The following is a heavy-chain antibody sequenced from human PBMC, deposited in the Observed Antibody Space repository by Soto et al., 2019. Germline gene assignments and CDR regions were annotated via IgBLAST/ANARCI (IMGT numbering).Heavy chain of an antibody. J-gene: IGHJ6*02. D-gene: IGHD6-13*01. V-gene: IGHV4-39*01. CDR1: GGSISSSSYY. Sequence: SETLSLTCTVPGGSISSSSYYWGWIRQPPGKGLEWIGSIYYSGSTYYNPSLKSRVTISVDTSKNQFSLKLSSVTAADTAVYYCARHSSSWYPYYYYGMDVWGQGTTVTVSS. CDR2: IYYSGST. CDR3: ARHSSSWYPYYYYGMDV.